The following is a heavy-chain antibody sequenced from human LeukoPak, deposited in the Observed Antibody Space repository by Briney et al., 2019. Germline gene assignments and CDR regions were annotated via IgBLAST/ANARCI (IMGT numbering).Heavy chain of an antibody. D-gene: IGHD3-22*01. J-gene: IGHJ4*02. CDR1: GDSVSSNSAA. CDR3: ARGPGVVVVPTGGYYFDY. Sequence: SQTLSLTCAISGDSVSSNSAAWNWIRQSPSRGLEWLGRTYYRSKWYNDYAVSVKSRITINPDTSKNQFSLQLNSVTPEDTAEYYCARGPGVVVVPTGGYYFDYWGQGTLVTVSS. V-gene: IGHV6-1*01. CDR2: TYYRSKWYN.